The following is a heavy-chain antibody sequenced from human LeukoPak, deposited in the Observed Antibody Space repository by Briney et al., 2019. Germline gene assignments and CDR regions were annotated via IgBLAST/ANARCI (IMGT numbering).Heavy chain of an antibody. CDR3: AKDSSSGSSYYFHGMDV. V-gene: IGHV3-30*18. J-gene: IGHJ6*02. CDR1: GFMFRAYG. Sequence: GRSLRLSCAASGFMFRAYGMHWVRPAPGKGLEWLAVTSYDGGNTYYAASVKGRFTISRDNSNNTLDLQMNSLRAEDTAVYYCAKDSSSGSSYYFHGMDVWGQGTTVIVSS. D-gene: IGHD3-10*01. CDR2: TSYDGGNT.